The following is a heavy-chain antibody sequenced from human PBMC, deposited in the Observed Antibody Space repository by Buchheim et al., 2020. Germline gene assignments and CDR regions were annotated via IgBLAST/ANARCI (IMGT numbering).Heavy chain of an antibody. V-gene: IGHV1-46*03. CDR2: INPSGGST. CDR1: GYTFTSYY. J-gene: IGHJ4*02. Sequence: QVQLVQSGAEVKKPGASVKVSCKASGYTFTSYYMHWVRQAPGQGLEWMGIINPSGGSTSYAQKFQGRVTMTRATSTSTVYMERSSLRSDDTAVYDCAREGGYCSGGSCWAGGAYYWGQGTL. CDR3: AREGGYCSGGSCWAGGAYY. D-gene: IGHD2-15*01.